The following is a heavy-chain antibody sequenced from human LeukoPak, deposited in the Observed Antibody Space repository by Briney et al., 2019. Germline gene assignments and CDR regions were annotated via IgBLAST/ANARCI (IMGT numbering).Heavy chain of an antibody. CDR3: ARGLWCSGGSCYADGDY. CDR2: INHSGST. J-gene: IGHJ4*02. V-gene: IGHV4-34*01. D-gene: IGHD2-15*01. Sequence: SETLSLTCAVYGGSFSGYYWSWIRQPPGKGLEWIGEINHSGSTNYNPSLKSPVTISVDTSKNQFSLKLSSVTAADTAVYYCARGLWCSGGSCYADGDYWGQGTLVTVSS. CDR1: GGSFSGYY.